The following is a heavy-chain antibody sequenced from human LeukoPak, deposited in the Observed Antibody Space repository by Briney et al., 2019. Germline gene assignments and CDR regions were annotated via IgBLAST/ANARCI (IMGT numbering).Heavy chain of an antibody. D-gene: IGHD2-2*01. CDR3: AKDKFGYCSSTSCYRLY. J-gene: IGHJ4*02. CDR2: ISSSSSYI. Sequence: SGGSLRLSCAASGFTFSSYSMNWVRQAPGKGLEWVSSISSSSSYIYYADSVKGRFTISRDNAKNSLYLQMNSLRAEDTAVYYCAKDKFGYCSSTSCYRLYWGQGTLVTVSS. V-gene: IGHV3-21*04. CDR1: GFTFSSYS.